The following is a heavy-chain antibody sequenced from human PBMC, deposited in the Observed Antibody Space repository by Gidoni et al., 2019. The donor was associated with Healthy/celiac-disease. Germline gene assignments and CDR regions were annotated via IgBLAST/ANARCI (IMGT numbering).Heavy chain of an antibody. CDR1: GYSFISYW. CDR3: ARQDQLLVFGNKWYGRDAGRYGMDV. CDR2: IYPGDSDT. Sequence: EVQLVQSGAEVKKPGESLTISCKGYGYSFISYWIGWVRQMPGKGLEWMRIIYPGDSDTRYSPSFQGQVTISADKSISTAYLQWSSLKASDTAMYYCARQDQLLVFGNKWYGRDAGRYGMDVWGQGTTVTVSS. D-gene: IGHD2-8*02. J-gene: IGHJ6*02. V-gene: IGHV5-51*01.